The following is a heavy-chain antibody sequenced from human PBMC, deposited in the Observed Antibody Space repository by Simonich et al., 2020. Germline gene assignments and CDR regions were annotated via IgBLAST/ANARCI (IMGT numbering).Heavy chain of an antibody. Sequence: QVQLQESGPGLVKPSETLSLTCAVSGYSISSGYYWGWIRQPPGRGLEWIGSIYQRGSTHYHPTLKRRVTISVDTSKNQFSLKLSSVTAADTAVYYCARVGYSNYYYYGMDVWGQGTTVTVSS. CDR3: ARVGYSNYYYYGMDV. V-gene: IGHV4-38-2*01. J-gene: IGHJ6*02. D-gene: IGHD6-13*01. CDR2: IYQRGST. CDR1: GYSISSGYY.